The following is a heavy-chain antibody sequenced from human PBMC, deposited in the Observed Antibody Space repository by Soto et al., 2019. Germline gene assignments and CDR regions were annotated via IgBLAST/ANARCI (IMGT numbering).Heavy chain of an antibody. CDR3: ARVGLRFLEWLPKYNWFDP. Sequence: EASVKVSCKASGYTFTSYYMHWVRQAPGQGLEWMGIINPSGGSTSYAQKFQGRVTMTRDTSTSTVYMELSSLRSEDTAVYYCARVGLRFLEWLPKYNWFDPWGQGTLVIVSS. D-gene: IGHD3-3*01. CDR1: GYTFTSYY. J-gene: IGHJ5*02. V-gene: IGHV1-46*01. CDR2: INPSGGST.